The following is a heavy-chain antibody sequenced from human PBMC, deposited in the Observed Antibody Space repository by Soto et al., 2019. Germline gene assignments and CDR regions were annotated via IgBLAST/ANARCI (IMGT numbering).Heavy chain of an antibody. CDR1: GFTVSSNY. D-gene: IGHD3-16*01. CDR3: ASPGGEGDREYYFDY. V-gene: IGHV3-66*01. J-gene: IGHJ4*02. CDR2: IYSGGST. Sequence: GGSLRLSCAASGFTVSSNYMSWVRQAPGKGLEWVSVIYSGGSTYYADSVKGRFTISRDNSKNTLYLQMNSLRAEDTAVYYCASPGGEGDREYYFDYWGQGTLVTVSS.